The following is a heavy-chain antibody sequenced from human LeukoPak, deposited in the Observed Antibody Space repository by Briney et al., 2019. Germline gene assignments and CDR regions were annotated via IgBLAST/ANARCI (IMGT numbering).Heavy chain of an antibody. D-gene: IGHD6-19*01. CDR3: ARQLGYSSGWYGYYFDY. CDR1: GYSISSGYY. J-gene: IGHJ4*02. Sequence: SETLSLTCAVSGYSISSGYYWGWTRQPPGKGLEWIGSIYHSGSTYYNPSLKSRVTISVDTSKNQFSLKLSSVTAADTAVYYCARQLGYSSGWYGYYFDYWGQGTLVTVSS. CDR2: IYHSGST. V-gene: IGHV4-38-2*01.